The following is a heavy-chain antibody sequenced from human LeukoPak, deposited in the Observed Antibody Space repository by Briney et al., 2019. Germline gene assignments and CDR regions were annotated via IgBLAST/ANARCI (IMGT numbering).Heavy chain of an antibody. CDR2: IYTSGST. Sequence: WETLSLTRTVSGGSISSYYWSWIRQPAGKGLEWIGRIYTSGSTNYNPSLKSRVTMSVDTSKNQFSQKLSSVTAADTAVYYCARLGRVGSKVGATFFDYWGQGTLVTVSS. CDR1: GGSISSYY. CDR3: ARLGRVGSKVGATFFDY. V-gene: IGHV4-4*07. D-gene: IGHD1-26*01. J-gene: IGHJ4*02.